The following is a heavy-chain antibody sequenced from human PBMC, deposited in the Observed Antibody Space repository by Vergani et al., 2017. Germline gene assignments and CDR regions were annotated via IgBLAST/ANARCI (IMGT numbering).Heavy chain of an antibody. D-gene: IGHD1-26*01. CDR2: ISWNSGST. J-gene: IGHJ5*02. Sequence: EVQLVESGGGLVQPGGSLRLSCAASGFTFSSYSMNWVRQAPGKGLEWVSGISWNSGSTGYADSVKGRFTISRDNAKNSLYLQMNSLRAEDTALYYCARDSRLSDKRSGSTGWFDPWGQGTLVTVSS. V-gene: IGHV3-9*01. CDR1: GFTFSSYS. CDR3: ARDSRLSDKRSGSTGWFDP.